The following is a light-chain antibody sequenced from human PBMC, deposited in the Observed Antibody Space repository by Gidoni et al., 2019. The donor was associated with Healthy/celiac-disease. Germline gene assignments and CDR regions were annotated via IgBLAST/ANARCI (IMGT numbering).Light chain of an antibody. CDR1: QSLLHSNGYNY. CDR2: LGS. J-gene: IGKJ2*01. V-gene: IGKV2-28*01. CDR3: MQALQTHT. Sequence: DIVMTQSPLSLPVTPGEPASISCRSSQSLLHSNGYNYLDCYLQKPGQSPQLLIYLGSNRASGVPDRFSGSGSGTDVTLKISRVEAEDVGVYYCMQALQTHTFGQGTKLEIK.